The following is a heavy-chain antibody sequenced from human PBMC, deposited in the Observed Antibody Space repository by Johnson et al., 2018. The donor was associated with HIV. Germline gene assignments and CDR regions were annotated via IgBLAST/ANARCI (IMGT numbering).Heavy chain of an antibody. V-gene: IGHV3-30-3*01. Sequence: QVQLVESGGGVVQPGRSLRLSCAASGFTFSSYAMHWVRQAPGKGLEWVTLISYDGSNKYYADSVKGRFTISRDNSKNTLYLQMNSLRAEETAVYYCARGDYVYMDYSAFDIWGQGTMVTVSS. D-gene: IGHD5/OR15-5a*01. CDR1: GFTFSSYA. CDR3: ARGDYVYMDYSAFDI. CDR2: ISYDGSNK. J-gene: IGHJ3*02.